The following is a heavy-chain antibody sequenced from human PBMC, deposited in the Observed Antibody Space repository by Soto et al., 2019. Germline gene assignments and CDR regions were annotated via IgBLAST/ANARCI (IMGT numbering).Heavy chain of an antibody. Sequence: GGSLRLSCAASGFTFSSYSMNWVRQAPGKGLEWVSYISSSSSTIYYADSVKGRFTISRDKAKNSLYLQMNSLRAEDTAVYYCARHPRYCSSTSCYQIPYYMDVWGKGTTVTVSS. CDR1: GFTFSSYS. V-gene: IGHV3-48*01. D-gene: IGHD2-2*01. CDR2: ISSSSSTI. J-gene: IGHJ6*03. CDR3: ARHPRYCSSTSCYQIPYYMDV.